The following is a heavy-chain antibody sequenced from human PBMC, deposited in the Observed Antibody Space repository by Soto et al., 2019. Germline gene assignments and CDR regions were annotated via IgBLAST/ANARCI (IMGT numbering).Heavy chain of an antibody. CDR3: ARGNNVVVTQYYFDY. Sequence: PSETLSLTCAVSGGSISSDGYSWRWIRQPPGKGPEWIGYIYHSGSTSYNPSLKSRVTISLDRSKNQFSLKLRSVTAADTAVYYCARGNNVVVTQYYFDYWGQGTLVTVSS. CDR2: IYHSGST. CDR1: GGSISSDGYS. D-gene: IGHD2-21*02. V-gene: IGHV4-30-2*01. J-gene: IGHJ4*02.